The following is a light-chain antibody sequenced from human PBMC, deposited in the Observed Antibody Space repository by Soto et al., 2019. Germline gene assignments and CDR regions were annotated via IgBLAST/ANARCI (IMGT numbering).Light chain of an antibody. J-gene: IGKJ4*01. CDR3: QQYNKWPLT. Sequence: EIVMTQSPATLSVSPGERATLSCRASQSVTSNLAWYEQRPGQAPRLLIYDTSTRAPGIPARISGSGSGTEFTLTISSLQSEDFAVYYCQQYNKWPLTFGGGTRVEIK. V-gene: IGKV3-15*01. CDR1: QSVTSN. CDR2: DTS.